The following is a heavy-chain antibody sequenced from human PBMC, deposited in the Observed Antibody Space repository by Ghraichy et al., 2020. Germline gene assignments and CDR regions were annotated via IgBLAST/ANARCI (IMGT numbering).Heavy chain of an antibody. CDR2: INPNSGGI. V-gene: IGHV1-2*06. J-gene: IGHJ4*02. CDR3: AREPARMIAPGTGVGY. Sequence: ASVKVSCKGSGYTFTDYYIHWIRQAPGQGLEWMGRINPNSGGINYAHKYDGRVTMTRDRSSATAYMELTSLTSDDTAIYFCAREPARMIAPGTGVGYWGPGTLITVSS. D-gene: IGHD3-22*01. CDR1: GYTFTDYY.